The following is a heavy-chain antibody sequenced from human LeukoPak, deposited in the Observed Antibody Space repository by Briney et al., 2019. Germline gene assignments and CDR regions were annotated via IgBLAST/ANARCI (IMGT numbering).Heavy chain of an antibody. J-gene: IGHJ4*02. V-gene: IGHV3-21*01. CDR3: ARGRGSYSVLDY. D-gene: IGHD1-26*01. CDR2: ISSSSSYI. CDR1: GFTFSSYS. Sequence: GGSLRLSCAASGFTFSSYSMNWVRQAPGKGLEWVSSISSSSSYIYYADSVKGRFTISRDNSKNTLYLQMNSLRAEDTAVYYCARGRGSYSVLDYWGQGTLVTVSS.